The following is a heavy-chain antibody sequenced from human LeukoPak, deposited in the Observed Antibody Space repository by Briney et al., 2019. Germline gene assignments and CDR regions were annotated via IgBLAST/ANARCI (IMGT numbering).Heavy chain of an antibody. CDR3: ARLSAVPRGEFDY. CDR1: GYSFTGYW. D-gene: IGHD3-16*01. J-gene: IGHJ4*02. CDR2: IYPGDSDT. V-gene: IGHV5-51*01. Sequence: GESLKISCKGSGYSFTGYWIGWVRQMPGKGLEWMGIIYPGDSDTRYSPSIQGQVTISADKSISTASLQWSSLKASDTAMYYCARLSAVPRGEFDYWGQGTLVTVSS.